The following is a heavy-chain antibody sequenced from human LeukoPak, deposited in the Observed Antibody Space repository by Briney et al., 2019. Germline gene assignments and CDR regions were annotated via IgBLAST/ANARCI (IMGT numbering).Heavy chain of an antibody. D-gene: IGHD3-16*01. CDR1: GFTFSSYA. J-gene: IGHJ6*02. CDR2: ISDSGGST. V-gene: IGHV3-23*01. Sequence: GGSLRLSCAASGFTFSSYAMSWVRQAPGKGLEWVSGISDSGGSTYYADSVKGRFTISRDNSKNTLYLQMNSLRAEDTAVYYCAKLGQGYYGMDVWGQGTTVTVSS. CDR3: AKLGQGYYGMDV.